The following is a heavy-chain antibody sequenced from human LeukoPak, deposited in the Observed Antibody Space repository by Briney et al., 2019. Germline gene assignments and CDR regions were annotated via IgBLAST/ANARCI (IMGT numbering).Heavy chain of an antibody. J-gene: IGHJ4*02. CDR1: GGSISSYY. D-gene: IGHD5-18*01. V-gene: IGHV4-59*01. CDR2: IYYSGTT. CDR3: ARSKGGVDTALLDY. Sequence: SETLSLACTVSGGSISSYYWSWIRQPPGKGLEWIGYIYYSGTTNYNPSLRSRVTISVDTSKNQFSLKLSSVTAADTAVYYCARSKGGVDTALLDYWGQGTLVTVSS.